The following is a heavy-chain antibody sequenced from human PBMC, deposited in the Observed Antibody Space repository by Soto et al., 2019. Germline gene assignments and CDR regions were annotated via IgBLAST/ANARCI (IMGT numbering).Heavy chain of an antibody. V-gene: IGHV4-59*08. CDR2: IYYTGTT. Sequence: PSETLSLTCTVSGGSISSYYWSWIRQPPGKGLEWIGYIYYTGTTTYNPSIKSRVTISVDSSKNQFSLNLTSVSAADTAVYYCARLGGFYHSLDSWGQGTLVTVSS. D-gene: IGHD3-22*01. CDR1: GGSISSYY. CDR3: ARLGGFYHSLDS. J-gene: IGHJ5*01.